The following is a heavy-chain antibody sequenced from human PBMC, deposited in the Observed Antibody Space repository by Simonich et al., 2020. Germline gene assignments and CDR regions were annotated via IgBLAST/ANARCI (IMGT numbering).Heavy chain of an antibody. V-gene: IGHV3-23*01. Sequence: EVQLLESGGGLVQPGGSLRLSCAASGFTFSSYAMSWVRQAPGKGLEGVSAIRGSGGGTYSADSVKGRFTISRDNSKNTLYLQMNSLRAEDTAVYYCAKRSGVSITGTFDYWGQGTLVTVSS. CDR3: AKRSGVSITGTFDY. CDR2: IRGSGGGT. CDR1: GFTFSSYA. J-gene: IGHJ4*02. D-gene: IGHD1-7*01.